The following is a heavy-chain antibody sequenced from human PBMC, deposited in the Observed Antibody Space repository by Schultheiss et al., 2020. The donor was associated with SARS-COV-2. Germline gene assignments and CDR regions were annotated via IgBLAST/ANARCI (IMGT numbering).Heavy chain of an antibody. D-gene: IGHD2-15*01. CDR1: GFTFSDYY. CDR3: ARDDKLLGDAFDI. Sequence: GSLRLSCAASGFTFSDYYMSWIRQAPGKGLEWVSYISSSSSYTNYADSVKGRFTISRDKSKNILYLQMNSLRAEDTAVYYCARDDKLLGDAFDIWGQGTMVTVSS. CDR2: ISSSSSYT. J-gene: IGHJ3*02. V-gene: IGHV3-11*06.